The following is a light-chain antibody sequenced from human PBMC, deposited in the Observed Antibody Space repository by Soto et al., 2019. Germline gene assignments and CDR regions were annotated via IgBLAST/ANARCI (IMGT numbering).Light chain of an antibody. J-gene: IGKJ1*01. CDR3: QQYNNWPWT. CDR1: QSARSS. V-gene: IGKV3-15*01. CDR2: GAS. Sequence: ERMITQSPATLSGSPGERATLSFRASQSARSSLAWYQQKPGQAPRLLIYGASTRATGIPARFSGSGSGTDFTLTISGLQSEDSAVYYCQQYNNWPWTFGPGTKVDIK.